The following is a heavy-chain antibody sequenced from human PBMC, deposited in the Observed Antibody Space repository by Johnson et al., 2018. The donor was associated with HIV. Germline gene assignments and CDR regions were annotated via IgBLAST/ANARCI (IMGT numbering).Heavy chain of an antibody. D-gene: IGHD1-1*01. CDR2: ISFDGSNK. V-gene: IGHV3-30*04. CDR1: GFTFSNYA. J-gene: IGHJ3*02. CDR3: ARDGIIHDAFDI. Sequence: QVQLVESGGGLVQPGGSLRLSCAASGFTFSNYAMSWVRQAPGKGLEWVAVISFDGSNKYYADSVKGRFTISRDNSKNTLYLQMNSLRPEDTSVYYCARDGIIHDAFDIWGQGTMVTVSS.